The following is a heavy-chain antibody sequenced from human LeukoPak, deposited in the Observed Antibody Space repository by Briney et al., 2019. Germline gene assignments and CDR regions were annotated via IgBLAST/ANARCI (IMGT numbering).Heavy chain of an antibody. D-gene: IGHD6-6*01. CDR1: GFTFSSYE. Sequence: GGSLRLSCAASGFTFSSYEMNWVRQAPGKGLEWVGRIRSKANSYATAYAASVKGRFTISRDESKNTAYLLMNSLKTEDTAVYYCTTGLVYWGQGTLVTVSS. CDR2: IRSKANSYAT. J-gene: IGHJ4*02. V-gene: IGHV3-73*01. CDR3: TTGLVY.